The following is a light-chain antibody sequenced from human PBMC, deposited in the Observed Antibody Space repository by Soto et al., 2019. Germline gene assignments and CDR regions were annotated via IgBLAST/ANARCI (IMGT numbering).Light chain of an antibody. CDR3: QQYNYGPPIT. CDR1: QVLGTN. J-gene: IGKJ5*01. CDR2: GIY. Sequence: ILMTQPQGTLSLSPGETATLSCRTSQVLGTNLAWYQQKPGQSPTLLIYGIYIRATGVPVRFTGSGSGTEFTLTITSLQSEDFATYYCQQYNYGPPITFGQGTRLEIK. V-gene: IGKV3-15*01.